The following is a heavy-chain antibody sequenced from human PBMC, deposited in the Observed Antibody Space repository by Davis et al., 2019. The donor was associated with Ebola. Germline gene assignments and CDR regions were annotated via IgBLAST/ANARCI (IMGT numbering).Heavy chain of an antibody. Sequence: PGGSLRLSCAASGFTFSSYGMHWVRQAPGKGLEWVAVISYDGSNKYYADSVKGRFTISRDNSKNTLYLQMNSLRAEDTAVYYCARALGILFGMDVWGQGTTVTVSS. J-gene: IGHJ6*02. CDR2: ISYDGSNK. D-gene: IGHD7-27*01. CDR3: ARALGILFGMDV. CDR1: GFTFSSYG. V-gene: IGHV3-30*03.